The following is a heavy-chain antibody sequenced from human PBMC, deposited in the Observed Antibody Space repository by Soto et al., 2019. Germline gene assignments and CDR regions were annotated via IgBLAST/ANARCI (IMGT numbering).Heavy chain of an antibody. Sequence: EVQLVESGGALVQPGGSLRLSCAASGFTVSSKYMTWLRQAPGKGLEWVSLIQSGGTTYYADSVKGRFTISRDTSDNTVHLQRASLTVEDTACYYCARDDALCYGGRCYGIPVDVWGKGTTVSVSS. CDR2: IQSGGTT. J-gene: IGHJ6*04. V-gene: IGHV3-66*01. CDR1: GFTVSSKY. D-gene: IGHD2-15*01. CDR3: ARDDALCYGGRCYGIPVDV.